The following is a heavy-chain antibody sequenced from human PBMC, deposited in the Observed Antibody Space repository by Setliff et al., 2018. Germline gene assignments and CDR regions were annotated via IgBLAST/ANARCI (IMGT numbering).Heavy chain of an antibody. CDR1: GFIFSMYK. CDR2: IKQDGSEK. J-gene: IGHJ4*02. D-gene: IGHD2-15*01. CDR3: ARDRGRIGSTWTGDY. Sequence: LRLSCGASGFIFSMYKMSWVRQAPGKGLEWVANIKQDGSEKSYVDSVKGRFTISRDNAKKSLYLQMNSLRVEETAVYYCARDRGRIGSTWTGDYWGQGTLVTVSS. V-gene: IGHV3-7*03.